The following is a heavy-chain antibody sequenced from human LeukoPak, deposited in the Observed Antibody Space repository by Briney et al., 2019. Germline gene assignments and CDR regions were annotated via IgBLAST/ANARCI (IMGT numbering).Heavy chain of an antibody. V-gene: IGHV5-51*01. CDR2: ISPGDSDT. CDR3: AKRTKNGLQSPNWFDP. CDR1: GFTFTDYW. Sequence: VESLPISCKGSGFTFTDYWIGWVRQMPGKGLEWMGIISPGDSDTLYSPLFQGQGTISADKSISTVYLHWSSLKASDTAVYYCAKRTKNGLQSPNWFDPWGQGTLVIVSS. J-gene: IGHJ5*02. D-gene: IGHD3/OR15-3a*01.